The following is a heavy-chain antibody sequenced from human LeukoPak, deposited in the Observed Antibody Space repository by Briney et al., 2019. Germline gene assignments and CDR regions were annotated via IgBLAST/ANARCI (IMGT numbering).Heavy chain of an antibody. CDR1: GFTFSSYA. CDR3: AKGVDYGDNSLGDAFDI. J-gene: IGHJ3*02. V-gene: IGHV3-23*01. D-gene: IGHD4-23*01. Sequence: PGGSLRLSCAASGFTFSSYAMSWVRQAPGKGLEWVSAISGSGGSTYYADSVKGRFTISRDNSKNTLYLQMNSLRAEDTALYYCAKGVDYGDNSLGDAFDIWGQGTMVTVSS. CDR2: ISGSGGST.